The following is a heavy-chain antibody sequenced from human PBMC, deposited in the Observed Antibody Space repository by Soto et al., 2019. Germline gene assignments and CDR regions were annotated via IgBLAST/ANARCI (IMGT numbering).Heavy chain of an antibody. CDR1: GGTFSSYA. CDR3: AREIVVVVAATPGPYYYGMDV. V-gene: IGHV1-69*06. CDR2: IIPIFGTA. J-gene: IGHJ6*02. Sequence: VQLVQSGAEVKKPGSSVKVSCKASGGTFSSYAISWVRQAPGQGLEWMGGIIPIFGTANYAQKFQGRVTITADKSTSTAYMELSSLRSEDTAVYYCAREIVVVVAATPGPYYYGMDVWGQGTTVTVSS. D-gene: IGHD2-15*01.